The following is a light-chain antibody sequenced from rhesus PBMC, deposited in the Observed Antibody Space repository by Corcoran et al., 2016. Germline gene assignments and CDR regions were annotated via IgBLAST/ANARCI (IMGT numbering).Light chain of an antibody. CDR3: QHYKSSPRT. V-gene: IGKV1-22*01. J-gene: IGKJ1*01. CDR2: KES. Sequence: DIQMTQSPSSLSASVGDTVTITCRASQSISSWLAWYQQKPGKAPNLLIYKESSLQSGVPSRFSGSVSGKDFTLTISSLQSEEFATYYCQHYKSSPRTFGQGTKVEIK. CDR1: QSISSW.